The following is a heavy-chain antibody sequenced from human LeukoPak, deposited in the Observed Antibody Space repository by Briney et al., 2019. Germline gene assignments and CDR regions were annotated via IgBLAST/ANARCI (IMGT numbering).Heavy chain of an antibody. D-gene: IGHD3-22*01. Sequence: GGSLRLSCAVSGIILSNYGMSWVRQAPGKGLEWVSGISGSGDNTYYADSLKGRFTISRDNSKNTLYLQMNSLRAEDTAVYFCAKRGVVIRVILVGFHKEAYYFDSWGQGALVTVSS. CDR3: AKRGVVIRVILVGFHKEAYYFDS. J-gene: IGHJ4*02. CDR1: GIILSNYG. CDR2: ISGSGDNT. V-gene: IGHV3-23*01.